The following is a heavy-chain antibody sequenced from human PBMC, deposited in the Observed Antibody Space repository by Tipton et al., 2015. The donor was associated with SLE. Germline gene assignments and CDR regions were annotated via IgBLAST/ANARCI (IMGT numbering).Heavy chain of an antibody. V-gene: IGHV4-59*12. J-gene: IGHJ4*02. CDR3: ARDPNGGYGTFDF. CDR1: GGSIGSSY. CDR2: INYSGST. D-gene: IGHD4-17*01. Sequence: TLSLTCTVSGGSIGSSYWCWIRQSPGKGLEWIGYINYSGSTNYNPSLKSRVTISVDTSKNQFSLKLSSVTAADTAVYFCARDPNGGYGTFDFWGQGALVTVSS.